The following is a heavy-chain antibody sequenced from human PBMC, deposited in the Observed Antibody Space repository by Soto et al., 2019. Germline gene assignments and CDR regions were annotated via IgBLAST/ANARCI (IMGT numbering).Heavy chain of an antibody. J-gene: IGHJ6*02. D-gene: IGHD3-10*01. CDR1: GFTFSSYA. Sequence: GGSLRLSCAASGFTFSSYAMHWVRQAPGKGLEWVAVISYDGSNKYYADYVKGRFTISRDNSKNTLYLQMNSLRAEDTDVYYSARDYYYGSGRKQKFYYYGMDVWGQGTTVTVSS. CDR3: ARDYYYGSGRKQKFYYYGMDV. V-gene: IGHV3-30-3*01. CDR2: ISYDGSNK.